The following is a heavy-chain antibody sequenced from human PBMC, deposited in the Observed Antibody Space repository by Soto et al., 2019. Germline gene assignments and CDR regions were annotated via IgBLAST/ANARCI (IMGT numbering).Heavy chain of an antibody. J-gene: IGHJ4*02. Sequence: EVQLLESGGGLVQPGGSLRLSCAASGFTFSSYAMSWVRQAPGKGLEWVSVISGSGGSTYYADSVKGRFAISRDNSKNTLYLQMNSLRAEDTAVYYCARRSSGWYFDYWGQGTLVTVSS. V-gene: IGHV3-23*01. CDR3: ARRSSGWYFDY. D-gene: IGHD6-19*01. CDR1: GFTFSSYA. CDR2: ISGSGGST.